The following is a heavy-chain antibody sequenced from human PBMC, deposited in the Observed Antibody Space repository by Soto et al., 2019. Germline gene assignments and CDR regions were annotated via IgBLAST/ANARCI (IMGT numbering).Heavy chain of an antibody. J-gene: IGHJ4*02. CDR1: GFTFSSYG. V-gene: IGHV3-30*18. CDR3: AKAPYGSGSSTFDY. D-gene: IGHD3-10*01. CDR2: ISYDGSNK. Sequence: QVQLVESGGGVVQPGRSLRLSCAASGFTFSSYGMHWVRQAPGKGLEWVAVISYDGSNKYYADSVKGRFTISRDNSKNTLDLQMNSLRAEDTAVYYCAKAPYGSGSSTFDYWGQGTLVTVSS.